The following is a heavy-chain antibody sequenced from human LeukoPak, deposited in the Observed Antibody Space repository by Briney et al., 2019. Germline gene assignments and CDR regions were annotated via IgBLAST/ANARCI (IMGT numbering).Heavy chain of an antibody. V-gene: IGHV3-23*01. CDR3: AKGNYGYYFDY. Sequence: PGGSPRLSCAASGFTFSSYAMSCVRQAPGKGLEWVSAISGSGGNTYYADSEKGRFTISRDNSKNTLYLQMNSLGAEDTAIYYCAKGNYGYYFDYWGQGTLVTVSS. J-gene: IGHJ4*02. CDR2: ISGSGGNT. CDR1: GFTFSSYA. D-gene: IGHD4-11*01.